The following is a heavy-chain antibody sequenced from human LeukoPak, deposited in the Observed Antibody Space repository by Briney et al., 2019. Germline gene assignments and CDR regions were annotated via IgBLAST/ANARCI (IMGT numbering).Heavy chain of an antibody. D-gene: IGHD6-6*01. CDR2: ISYDGNNK. CDR3: AREYSSSSGRSFDY. J-gene: IGHJ4*02. Sequence: QPGGSLRLSCAASGFTFSNYSLHWVRQAPGKGLEWVAVISYDGNNKYYADSVKGRFTISRDNAKNSLYLQMNSLRAEDTAVYYCAREYSSSSGRSFDYWGQGTLVTVSS. CDR1: GFTFSNYS. V-gene: IGHV3-30-3*01.